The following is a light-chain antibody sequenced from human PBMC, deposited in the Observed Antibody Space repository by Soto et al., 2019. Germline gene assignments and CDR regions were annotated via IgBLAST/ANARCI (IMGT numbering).Light chain of an antibody. Sequence: QSVLTQPPSASGTPGQKVSISCSGSSSNIGRNYVSWYQQVPGTAPKLLIYSNSHRPSGVPDRFSGSRSGTSASLAISGLQSEDEADYYCAAWDDSLNGYVFGTGTKLTVL. J-gene: IGLJ1*01. CDR3: AAWDDSLNGYV. CDR1: SSNIGRNY. V-gene: IGLV1-44*01. CDR2: SNS.